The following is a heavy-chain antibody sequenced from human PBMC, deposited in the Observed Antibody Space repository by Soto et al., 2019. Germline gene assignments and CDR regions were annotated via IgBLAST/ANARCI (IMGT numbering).Heavy chain of an antibody. D-gene: IGHD3-10*01. CDR3: ATYYYGSGSVAYYYYGMDV. CDR1: GGTFSSYA. Sequence: QVQLVQSGAEVKKPGSSVKVSCKASGGTFSSYAISWVRQAPGQGLEWMGGIIPIFGTANYAQKFQGRVTIPADESTSTAYMELSSLRSEDTAVYYCATYYYGSGSVAYYYYGMDVWGQGTTVTVSS. V-gene: IGHV1-69*01. J-gene: IGHJ6*02. CDR2: IIPIFGTA.